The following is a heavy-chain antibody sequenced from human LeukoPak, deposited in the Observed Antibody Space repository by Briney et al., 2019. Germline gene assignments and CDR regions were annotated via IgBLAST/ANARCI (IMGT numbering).Heavy chain of an antibody. Sequence: GGSLRLSCAASGFTFSSYGMCWVRQAPGKGLEWVAVIWYDGSNKYYADRVKGRFTISRDNSKNTLYLQMNSLRAEDTAVYYCAREHPIQSSTWSWGIDYWGQGALVTVSS. CDR2: IWYDGSNK. D-gene: IGHD6-13*01. V-gene: IGHV3-33*01. CDR3: AREHPIQSSTWSWGIDY. CDR1: GFTFSSYG. J-gene: IGHJ4*02.